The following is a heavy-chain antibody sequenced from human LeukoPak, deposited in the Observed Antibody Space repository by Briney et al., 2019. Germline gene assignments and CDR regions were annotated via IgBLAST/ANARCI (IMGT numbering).Heavy chain of an antibody. CDR3: AGSGSIAVAAHHYYYYYYYMDV. Sequence: AGGSLRLSCAASGFIFDDYGMSWVRQAPGKGLEWVSGINWNGGSTGYADSVKGRFTISRDNAKNSLSLQMNSLRAEDTALYYCAGSGSIAVAAHHYYYYYYYMDVWGKGTTVTVSS. J-gene: IGHJ6*03. V-gene: IGHV3-20*04. CDR2: INWNGGST. CDR1: GFIFDDYG. D-gene: IGHD6-13*01.